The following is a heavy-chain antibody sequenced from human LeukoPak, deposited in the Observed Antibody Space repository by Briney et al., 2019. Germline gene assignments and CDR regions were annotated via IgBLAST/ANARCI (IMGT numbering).Heavy chain of an antibody. CDR3: ARDEIMVRGVSNYYYYGMDV. CDR1: GFTFSSYA. V-gene: IGHV3-30*04. J-gene: IGHJ6*04. D-gene: IGHD3-10*01. Sequence: PGGSLRLSCAASGFTFSSYAMHWVRQAPGKGLEWVAVISYDGSNKYYADSVKGRFTISRDNSKNTLYLQMNSLRAEDTAVYYCARDEIMVRGVSNYYYYGMDVWGKGTTVTVSS. CDR2: ISYDGSNK.